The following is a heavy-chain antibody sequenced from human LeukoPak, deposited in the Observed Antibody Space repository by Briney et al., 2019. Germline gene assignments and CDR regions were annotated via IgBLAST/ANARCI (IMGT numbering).Heavy chain of an antibody. D-gene: IGHD3-3*01. CDR1: GYSISSGHY. Sequence: SETLSLTCAVSGYSISSGHYWGWIRPPPGKGLEWIGSIYHSGSTYYNPSLKSRVTISVDTSKNQFSLKLSSVTAADTAVYYCARRYYDFWSGYYPAAFDIWGQGTMVTVSS. V-gene: IGHV4-38-2*01. CDR3: ARRYYDFWSGYYPAAFDI. J-gene: IGHJ3*02. CDR2: IYHSGST.